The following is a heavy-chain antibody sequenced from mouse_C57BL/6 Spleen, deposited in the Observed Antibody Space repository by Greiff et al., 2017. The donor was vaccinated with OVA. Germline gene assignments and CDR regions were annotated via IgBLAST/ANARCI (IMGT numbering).Heavy chain of an antibody. J-gene: IGHJ3*01. CDR1: GFSLTSYG. D-gene: IGHD2-1*01. CDR3: ASVVRFAY. CDR2: IWGVGST. Sequence: QVQLKESGPGLVAPSQSLSITCTVSGFSLTSYGVDWVRQSPGKGLEWLGVIWGVGSTNYNSALKSRLSISKDNSKSQVFLKMNSLQIDDTAMYYCASVVRFAYWGQGTLVTVSA. V-gene: IGHV2-6*01.